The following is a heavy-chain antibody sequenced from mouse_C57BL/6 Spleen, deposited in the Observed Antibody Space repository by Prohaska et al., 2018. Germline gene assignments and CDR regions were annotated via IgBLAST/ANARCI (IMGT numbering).Heavy chain of an antibody. Sequence: QVQLQQSGAELVKPVASVKISCNASGYAFSSYWMNWVTQRPGKGLEWIGQIYPGDGDTNYNGKFKGNATLTADKSSSTAYMQLSSLTSEDYAVYFCARRVYYGNYYWYFDVWGTGTTVTISS. CDR2: IYPGDGDT. D-gene: IGHD2-1*01. J-gene: IGHJ1*03. CDR1: GYAFSSYW. CDR3: ARRVYYGNYYWYFDV. V-gene: IGHV1-80*01.